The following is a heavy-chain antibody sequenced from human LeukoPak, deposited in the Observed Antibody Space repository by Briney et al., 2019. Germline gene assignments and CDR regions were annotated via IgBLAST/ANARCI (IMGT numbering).Heavy chain of an antibody. CDR1: GFTFSDSG. D-gene: IGHD3-10*01. J-gene: IGHJ4*02. CDR2: ISNDGENE. Sequence: GGSLRLSSSVSGFTFSDSGMHWVRQAPGKGLEWVAFISNDGENELHADSVKGRFTISRDNSKNTLYLQMNSLRPEDTAVYYCAKDHISLLRGPIMSPESGRLDSWGQGTLVTVSS. V-gene: IGHV3-30*18. CDR3: AKDHISLLRGPIMSPESGRLDS.